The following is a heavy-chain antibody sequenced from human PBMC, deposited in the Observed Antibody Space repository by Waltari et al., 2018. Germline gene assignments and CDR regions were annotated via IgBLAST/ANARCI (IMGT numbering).Heavy chain of an antibody. CDR3: ARYGGKSYYYYMDV. J-gene: IGHJ6*03. CDR2: INHSGST. CDR1: GGSFSGYY. D-gene: IGHD2-15*01. Sequence: QVQLQQWGAGLLKPSETLSLTCAVYGGSFSGYYWSWIRQPPGKGLEWIGEINHSGSTNYNPYLKSRVTISVDTSKTQFSLKLSSVTAADTAVYYCARYGGKSYYYYMDVWGKGTTVTVSS. V-gene: IGHV4-34*01.